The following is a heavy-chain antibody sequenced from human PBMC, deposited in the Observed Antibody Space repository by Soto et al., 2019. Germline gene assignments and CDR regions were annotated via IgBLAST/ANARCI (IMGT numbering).Heavy chain of an antibody. Sequence: EVQLLESGGGLVQPGGSLRLSCAASGFTFSSYAMSWVRQAPGKGLEWVSTISGSDGSTYYADSVKGRFTISRDNSKNTLYLQMNSLRAEDTAVYYCAKEYSSSWYYFDYWGQGTLVTVSS. CDR2: ISGSDGST. CDR1: GFTFSSYA. CDR3: AKEYSSSWYYFDY. J-gene: IGHJ4*02. D-gene: IGHD6-13*01. V-gene: IGHV3-23*01.